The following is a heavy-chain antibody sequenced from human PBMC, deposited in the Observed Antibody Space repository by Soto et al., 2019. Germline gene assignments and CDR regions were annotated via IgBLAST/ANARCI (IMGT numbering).Heavy chain of an antibody. V-gene: IGHV1-18*01. Sequence: ASVKVSCKASGYTFTSYGSSWVRQAPGKGLEWMGWISAYNGNTNYAQKLQGRVTMTTDTAKMTAYVELRSLRSDDTAVYYCARDLKGYCSGGSCYGVYYFGMDVWGEGTTVTV. CDR1: GYTFTSYG. CDR2: ISAYNGNT. CDR3: ARDLKGYCSGGSCYGVYYFGMDV. J-gene: IGHJ6*02. D-gene: IGHD2-15*01.